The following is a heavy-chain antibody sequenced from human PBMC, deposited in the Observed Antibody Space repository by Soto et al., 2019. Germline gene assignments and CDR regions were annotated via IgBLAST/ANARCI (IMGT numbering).Heavy chain of an antibody. J-gene: IGHJ6*02. V-gene: IGHV1-8*01. CDR2: MNPNSGNT. CDR1: GYTFTSYD. CDR3: ARVHYYYYGMDV. Sequence: QVQLVQSGAEVKKPGASVKVSCKASGYTFTSYDINWVRQATGQGLEWMGWMNPNSGNTGYAQKFQGRVTMSRNTSISTAYMELSSLRSEDTAVYYCARVHYYYYGMDVWGQGTTVTVSS.